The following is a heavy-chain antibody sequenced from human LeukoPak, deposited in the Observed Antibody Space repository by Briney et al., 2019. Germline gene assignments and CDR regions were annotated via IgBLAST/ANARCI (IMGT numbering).Heavy chain of an antibody. CDR1: GFTFSSYG. Sequence: GGSLRLSCAASGFTFSSYGMNWVRQAPGKGLEWVALISSDGSHKYYADSVKGRFTISRDNSKNTLYLQMNSLRAEDTAVYYCAKSESIIAVAGTLDYWGQGTLVTVSS. J-gene: IGHJ4*02. D-gene: IGHD6-19*01. CDR3: AKSESIIAVAGTLDY. V-gene: IGHV3-30*18. CDR2: ISSDGSHK.